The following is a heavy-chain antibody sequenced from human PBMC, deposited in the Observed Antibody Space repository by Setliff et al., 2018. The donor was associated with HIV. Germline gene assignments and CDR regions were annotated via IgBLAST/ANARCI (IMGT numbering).Heavy chain of an antibody. CDR1: AYSINSGYY. V-gene: IGHV4-38-2*02. CDR2: IYHSGST. Sequence: SETLSLTCAVSAYSINSGYYWGWIRQSPGKGLEWIASIYHSGSTYYNPSLKSRVTISVDTSKNQFSLKLSSVTAADTAVYYCARDRLYCSGGSCYSVGPNDVFDIWGQGTMVTVSS. D-gene: IGHD2-15*01. CDR3: ARDRLYCSGGSCYSVGPNDVFDI. J-gene: IGHJ3*02.